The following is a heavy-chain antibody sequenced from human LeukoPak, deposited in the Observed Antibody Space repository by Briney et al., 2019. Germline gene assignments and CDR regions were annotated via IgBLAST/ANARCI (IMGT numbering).Heavy chain of an antibody. CDR1: GFTLSGNS. CDR3: ARSYSYGYGYFAH. CDR2: ISTSSTYI. Sequence: GGSLRLSCAASGFTLSGNSMTWLRQAPGGGLEWVSCISTSSTYIYYADSVKGRFTISRDNAKNSLYLQMDSLRAEDTAVYYCARSYSYGYGYFAHWAQGALVTVSS. V-gene: IGHV3-21*01. D-gene: IGHD5-18*01. J-gene: IGHJ4*02.